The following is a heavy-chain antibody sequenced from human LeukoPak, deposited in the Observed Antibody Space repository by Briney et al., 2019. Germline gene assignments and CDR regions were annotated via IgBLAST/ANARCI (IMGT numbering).Heavy chain of an antibody. D-gene: IGHD2-2*01. CDR2: ISSSSSTI. J-gene: IGHJ5*02. Sequence: GGSLRLSCAASGFTFSSYSMNWVRQAPGKGLESPSYISSSSSTIYYADSVKGRFTISRDNAKNSLYLQMNSLRAEDTAVYYCARETIGYCSSTSCLMWFDPWGQGTLVTVSS. V-gene: IGHV3-48*01. CDR1: GFTFSSYS. CDR3: ARETIGYCSSTSCLMWFDP.